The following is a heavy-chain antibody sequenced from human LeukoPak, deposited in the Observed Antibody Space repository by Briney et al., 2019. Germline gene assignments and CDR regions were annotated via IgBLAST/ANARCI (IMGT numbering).Heavy chain of an antibody. CDR1: GFTFSSYS. D-gene: IGHD3-22*01. CDR3: ARDGDYYDSRGDAFDI. J-gene: IGHJ3*02. V-gene: IGHV3-21*01. Sequence: KAGGSLRLSCAASGFTFSSYSMNWVRQAPGKGLEWVSSISGSSSYIYYADSVKGRFTISRDNAKNSLYLQMNSLRAEDTAVYYCARDGDYYDSRGDAFDIWGQGAMVTV. CDR2: ISGSSSYI.